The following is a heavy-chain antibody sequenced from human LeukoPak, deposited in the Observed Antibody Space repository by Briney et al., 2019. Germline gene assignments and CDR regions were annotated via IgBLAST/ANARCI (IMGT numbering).Heavy chain of an antibody. CDR2: ISSCGSTI. D-gene: IGHD6-19*01. V-gene: IGHV3-48*03. Sequence: SGGSLRLSCAASGFTFSSYEMNWVRQAPGKGLEWISYISSCGSTIYYADSVKGRFTISRDNAKNSLYLQMNSLRAEDTAVYYCARSSGWYGWGQGTLVTVSS. CDR1: GFTFSSYE. J-gene: IGHJ4*02. CDR3: ARSSGWYG.